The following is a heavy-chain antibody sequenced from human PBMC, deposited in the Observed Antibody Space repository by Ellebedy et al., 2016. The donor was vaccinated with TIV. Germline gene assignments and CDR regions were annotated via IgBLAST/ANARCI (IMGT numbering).Heavy chain of an antibody. CDR2: INHSGRA. D-gene: IGHD6-25*01. V-gene: IGHV4-34*01. Sequence: SQTLSLTCGIYGGSFRTYFWTWIRQSPGKGPEWIGEINHSGRANYDPSLKSRVTIAVDTSKNQFSLRLSSVTAADTAVYYCARSGFGQIGDYWGQGTLVTVSS. CDR3: ARSGFGQIGDY. CDR1: GGSFRTYF. J-gene: IGHJ4*02.